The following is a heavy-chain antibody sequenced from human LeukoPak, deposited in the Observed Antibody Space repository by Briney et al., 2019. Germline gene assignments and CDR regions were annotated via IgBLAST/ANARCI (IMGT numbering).Heavy chain of an antibody. CDR1: GFTFSSYS. CDR2: ISSSSSYI. V-gene: IGHV3-21*01. J-gene: IGHJ3*02. CDR3: ARERKPFDAFDI. Sequence: GGSLRLSCAASGFTFSSYSMNWVRQAPGKGLEWVSSISSSSSYIYYADSVKGRFTISRDNAKNSLYLQMNSLRAEDTAVYYCARERKPFDAFDIWGQGTMVTVSS.